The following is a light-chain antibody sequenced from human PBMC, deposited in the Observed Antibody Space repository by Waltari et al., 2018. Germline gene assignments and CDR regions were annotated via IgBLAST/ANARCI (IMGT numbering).Light chain of an antibody. V-gene: IGLV2-23*01. J-gene: IGLJ2*01. CDR1: SSDVGSYNL. CDR2: EGS. CDR3: CSYAGSIL. Sequence: QSALTQPASVSGSPGQSITISCTGTSSDVGSYNLVTWYQQHPGKAPNLMIYEGSKRPSGVSNRFSGSKSGNTASLTISGLQAEDEADYYCCSYAGSILFGGGTKLTVL.